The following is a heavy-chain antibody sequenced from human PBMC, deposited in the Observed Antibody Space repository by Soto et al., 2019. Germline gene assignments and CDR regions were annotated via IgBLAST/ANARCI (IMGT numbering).Heavy chain of an antibody. J-gene: IGHJ4*02. Sequence: EVQLVESGGGLVKPGGSLRLSCAASGFTFSSYSMIWVRQAPGKGLEWVSSISSSSSYIYYADSVKGRFTISRDNAKNSLYLQMNSLRAEDTAVYYCATGEYYYDSSGYYYCWGQGTLVTVSS. CDR2: ISSSSSYI. CDR1: GFTFSSYS. D-gene: IGHD3-22*01. CDR3: ATGEYYYDSSGYYYC. V-gene: IGHV3-21*01.